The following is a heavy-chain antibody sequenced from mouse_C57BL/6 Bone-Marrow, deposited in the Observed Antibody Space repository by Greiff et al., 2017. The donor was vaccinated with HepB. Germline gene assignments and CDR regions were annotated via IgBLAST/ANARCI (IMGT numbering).Heavy chain of an antibody. CDR3: ARRGIYDGYYVGYWYFDV. Sequence: QVQLQQSGAELVRPGTSVKVSCKASGYAFTNYLIEWVKQRPGQGLEWIGVINPGSGGTNYNEKFKGKATLTADKSSSTAYMQLSSLTSEDSAVYFCARRGIYDGYYVGYWYFDVWGTGTTVTVSS. V-gene: IGHV1-54*01. CDR1: GYAFTNYL. D-gene: IGHD2-3*01. CDR2: INPGSGGT. J-gene: IGHJ1*03.